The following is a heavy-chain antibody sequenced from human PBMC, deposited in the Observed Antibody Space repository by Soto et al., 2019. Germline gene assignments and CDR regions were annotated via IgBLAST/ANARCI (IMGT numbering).Heavy chain of an antibody. CDR2: IYYSGST. CDR1: GGSISSYY. J-gene: IGHJ6*03. D-gene: IGHD2-2*01. Sequence: SETLSLTCTVSGGSISSYYWSWIRQPPGKEREWMGYIYYSGSTNYNPSLKSRVTISVDTSKNQFSLKLSSVTAADTAVYYCARGSCSSTSCYGPYYYYYYMDVWGKGTTVTVSS. CDR3: ARGSCSSTSCYGPYYYYYYMDV. V-gene: IGHV4-59*01.